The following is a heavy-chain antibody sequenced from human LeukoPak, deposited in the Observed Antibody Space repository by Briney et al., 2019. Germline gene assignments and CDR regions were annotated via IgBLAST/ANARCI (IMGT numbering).Heavy chain of an antibody. V-gene: IGHV3-23*01. Sequence: PGGSLRLSCAASGFTFSSYAMSWVRQAPGKGLEWVSAISGSGGSTYYADSVKGRFTITRDNSKNTLYLQMNSLRLEDMAVYYCAKPSGSGVDYWGRGTRVTVSS. D-gene: IGHD1-26*01. CDR3: AKPSGSGVDY. CDR2: ISGSGGST. CDR1: GFTFSSYA. J-gene: IGHJ4*02.